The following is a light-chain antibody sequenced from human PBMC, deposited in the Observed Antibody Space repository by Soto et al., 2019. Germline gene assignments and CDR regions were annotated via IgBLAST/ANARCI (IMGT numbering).Light chain of an antibody. CDR1: QGISSY. J-gene: IGKJ2*02. Sequence: AIRMTQSPSSFSASTGDRVTITCRASQGISSYFAWYQQKPGKAPKLLIYAASTLQSGVPSRFSGSGSGTDFNLTISRLQSEDFATYYCQQYYSYPRTFGQGTKLEIK. CDR3: QQYYSYPRT. CDR2: AAS. V-gene: IGKV1-8*01.